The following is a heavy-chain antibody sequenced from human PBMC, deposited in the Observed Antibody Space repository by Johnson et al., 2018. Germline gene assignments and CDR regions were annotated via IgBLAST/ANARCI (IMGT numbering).Heavy chain of an antibody. V-gene: IGHV3-48*01. J-gene: IGHJ4*02. Sequence: VQLQESGGGLVQPGGSLRLSCTASGFTFSSYSMNWVRQAPGKGLEWVSYIHATGRTVYYEDSVKGRFTVSRDNAENSVQLQMTSLRAEDTAVYYGARDRGDSTPGPFDDWGQGTLVTVSS. CDR3: ARDRGDSTPGPFDD. D-gene: IGHD4-11*01. CDR2: IHATGRTV. CDR1: GFTFSSYS.